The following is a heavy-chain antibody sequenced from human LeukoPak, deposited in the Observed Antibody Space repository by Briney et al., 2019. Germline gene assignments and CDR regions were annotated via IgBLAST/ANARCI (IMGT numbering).Heavy chain of an antibody. CDR1: GFTFDDYA. J-gene: IGHJ4*02. Sequence: PGRSLRLSCAASGFTFDDYAMHWVRQAPGKGLEWVSGISWNSGSIGYADSVKGRFTISRDNAKNSLYLQMNSLRAEDTALYYCAKAFFSSGPYYFDYWGQGTLVTVSS. CDR3: AKAFFSSGPYYFDY. V-gene: IGHV3-9*01. CDR2: ISWNSGSI. D-gene: IGHD3-22*01.